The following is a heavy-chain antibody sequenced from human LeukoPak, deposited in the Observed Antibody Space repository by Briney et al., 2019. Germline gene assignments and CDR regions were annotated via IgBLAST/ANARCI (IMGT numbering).Heavy chain of an antibody. Sequence: SQTLSLTCTVSGGSISSGGYSWSWIRQPPGKALEWIGYIYQSGSTYYNPSLKSRVTISVDTSKNQFSLKLSSATAADTAVYYCARGTRFRVNNWFDPWGQGTLVTVSS. J-gene: IGHJ5*02. D-gene: IGHD1-1*01. CDR3: ARGTRFRVNNWFDP. CDR2: IYQSGST. V-gene: IGHV4-30-2*01. CDR1: GGSISSGGYS.